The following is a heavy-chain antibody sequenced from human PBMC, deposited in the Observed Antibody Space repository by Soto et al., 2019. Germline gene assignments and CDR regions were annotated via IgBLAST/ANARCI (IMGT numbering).Heavy chain of an antibody. J-gene: IGHJ5*02. V-gene: IGHV1-8*01. CDR2: MNPNSGNT. CDR3: ARDYGGTSGPHYNWFDP. Sequence: ASVKVSCKASGYTFTSYDINWVRQATGQGLEWMGWMNPNSGNTGYAQKFQGRVTMTRNTSISTAYMELSSLRSEDTAVYYCARDYGGTSGPHYNWFDPWGQGTLVTVSS. CDR1: GYTFTSYD. D-gene: IGHD4-17*01.